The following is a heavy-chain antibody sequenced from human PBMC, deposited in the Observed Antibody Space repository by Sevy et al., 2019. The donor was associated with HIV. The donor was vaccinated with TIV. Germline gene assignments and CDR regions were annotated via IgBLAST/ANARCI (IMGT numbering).Heavy chain of an antibody. D-gene: IGHD3-16*02. V-gene: IGHV1-58*01. CDR3: AGDRAYDYVWGSYRYYAFDI. J-gene: IGHJ3*02. CDR2: IVVGSGNK. Sequence: ASVKVSCKASGLTFTSSAVQWVRQARGQRLEWIGWIVVGSGNKNYAQKFQERVTINSDMSTSTAYMELSSLRSEDAAVLYCAGDRAYDYVWGSYRYYAFDIWGQGTMVTVSS. CDR1: GLTFTSSA.